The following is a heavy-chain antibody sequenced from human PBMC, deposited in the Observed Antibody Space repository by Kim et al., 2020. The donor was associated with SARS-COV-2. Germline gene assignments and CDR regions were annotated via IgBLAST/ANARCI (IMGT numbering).Heavy chain of an antibody. D-gene: IGHD3-10*01. Sequence: GGSLRLSCAASEFTFSSYEMNWVRQAPGKGLEWVSYISSGGTTIYYADPVKGRFTISRDNAKSSLYLQMNSLGVEDTAVYYCARDLHKVRGIFPYFYGMDLWGQGTTVTVSS. CDR3: ARDLHKVRGIFPYFYGMDL. CDR2: ISSGGTTI. J-gene: IGHJ6*02. CDR1: EFTFSSYE. V-gene: IGHV3-48*03.